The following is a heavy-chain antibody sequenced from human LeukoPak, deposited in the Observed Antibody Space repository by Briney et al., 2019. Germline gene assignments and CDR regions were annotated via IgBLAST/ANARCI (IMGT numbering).Heavy chain of an antibody. CDR1: GYSFTGYY. D-gene: IGHD3-22*01. J-gene: IGHJ1*01. CDR3: ARGYYDSSDFEYLQH. V-gene: IGHV1-2*02. Sequence: ASVKVSCKASGYSFTGYYMHWVRQAPGQGLEWMGWINTNSGDTNFAQKFQGRVTMTRDTSISTVYMELRRLRSDDTAVFYCARGYYDSSDFEYLQHWGQGTLVTVSS. CDR2: INTNSGDT.